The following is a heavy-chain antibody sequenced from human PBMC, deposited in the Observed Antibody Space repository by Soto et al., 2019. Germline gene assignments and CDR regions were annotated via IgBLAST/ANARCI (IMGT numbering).Heavy chain of an antibody. D-gene: IGHD2-2*01. Sequence: GGSLRLSCAASGFTFSSYSMNWVRQAPGKGLEWVSAISGSGGSTYYADSVKGRFTISRDNSKNTLHLQMNSLRAEDTAVYYCAKISKPYCSSTSCYAPDVWGQGTTVTVSS. J-gene: IGHJ6*02. CDR3: AKISKPYCSSTSCYAPDV. CDR2: ISGSGGST. V-gene: IGHV3-23*01. CDR1: GFTFSSYS.